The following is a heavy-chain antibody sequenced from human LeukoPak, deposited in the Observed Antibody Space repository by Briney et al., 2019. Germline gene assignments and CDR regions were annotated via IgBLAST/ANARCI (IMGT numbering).Heavy chain of an antibody. CDR3: ARRRYYDYVWGSYRYMATRYFDY. D-gene: IGHD3-16*02. V-gene: IGHV4-34*01. CDR1: GGSFSGYY. CDR2: INHSGST. J-gene: IGHJ4*02. Sequence: SSETLSLTCAVYGGSFSGYYWSWIRQPPGKGLEWIGEINHSGSTNYNPSLKSRVTISVDTSKNQFSLKLSSVTAADTAVYYCARRRYYDYVWGSYRYMATRYFDYWGQGTLVTVSS.